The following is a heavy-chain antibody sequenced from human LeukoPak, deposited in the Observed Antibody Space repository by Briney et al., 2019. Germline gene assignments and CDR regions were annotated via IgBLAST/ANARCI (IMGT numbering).Heavy chain of an antibody. D-gene: IGHD2-2*01. CDR1: GFTFSSYA. CDR2: ITHSGGNT. Sequence: GGSLRLSCAASGFTFSSYAMSWVRQAPGKGLEWVSVITHSGGNTYYADSVKGRFTISRDNSKDTLYLQINSLRAEDTAIYYCAVDCSSPSCYGQSAFDIWGQGTMVTVSS. V-gene: IGHV3-23*01. J-gene: IGHJ3*02. CDR3: AVDCSSPSCYGQSAFDI.